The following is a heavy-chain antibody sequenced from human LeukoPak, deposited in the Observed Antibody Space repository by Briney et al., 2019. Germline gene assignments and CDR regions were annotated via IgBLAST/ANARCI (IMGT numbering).Heavy chain of an antibody. CDR1: GFTFSSYS. Sequence: GGSLRLSCAASGFTFSSYSMNWVRQAPGKGLEWVSSITSSSSYIYYADSVKGRFTISRDNAKNSLYLQMNSLRAEDAAVYYCASRVVTATFDAFDIWGQGTMVTVSS. D-gene: IGHD2-21*02. CDR2: ITSSSSYI. V-gene: IGHV3-21*01. J-gene: IGHJ3*02. CDR3: ASRVVTATFDAFDI.